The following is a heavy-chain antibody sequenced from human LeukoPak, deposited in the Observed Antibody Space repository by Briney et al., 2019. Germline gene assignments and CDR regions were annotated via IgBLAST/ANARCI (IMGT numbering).Heavy chain of an antibody. V-gene: IGHV4-38-2*02. CDR3: ARDLVSSGWYRDNWFDP. J-gene: IGHJ5*02. D-gene: IGHD6-19*01. CDR2: MYYSGSS. CDR1: GYSISSGYY. Sequence: SETLSLTCTVSGYSISSGYYWGWIRQPPGKGLEWIGYMYYSGSSNYKPSLKSRVTISIDTSKSQFSLKLSSVTAADTAVYYCARDLVSSGWYRDNWFDPWGQGTLVTVSS.